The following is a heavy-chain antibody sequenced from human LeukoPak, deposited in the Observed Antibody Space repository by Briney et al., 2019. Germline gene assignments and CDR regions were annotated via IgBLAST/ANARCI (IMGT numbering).Heavy chain of an antibody. CDR1: GYTFTAYY. Sequence: ASVKVSCKASGYTFTAYYMHWVRQAPGQGLEWMGWIYPNSGDTNFAQQFQGRVTLTRDTSISTVYMDLSGLQSDDTAVYYCVRDLLQPHGGFTFGIWGQGTMVTVSS. CDR2: IYPNSGDT. CDR3: VRDLLQPHGGFTFGI. J-gene: IGHJ3*02. D-gene: IGHD1-1*01. V-gene: IGHV1-2*02.